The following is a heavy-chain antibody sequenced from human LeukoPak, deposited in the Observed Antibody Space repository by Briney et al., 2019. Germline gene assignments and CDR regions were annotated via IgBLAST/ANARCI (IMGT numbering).Heavy chain of an antibody. D-gene: IGHD5-18*01. CDR1: GFTFSSYA. CDR3: AKDRPDTAMITDFDY. CDR2: ISGSGGST. J-gene: IGHJ4*02. V-gene: IGHV3-23*01. Sequence: GGSLRLSCAASGFTFSSYAMSWVRQAPGNGLEWVSTISGSGGSTYYADSVKGRFTISRDNSKNTLYLQMNSLRAEDTAVYYCAKDRPDTAMITDFDYWGQGTLVTVSS.